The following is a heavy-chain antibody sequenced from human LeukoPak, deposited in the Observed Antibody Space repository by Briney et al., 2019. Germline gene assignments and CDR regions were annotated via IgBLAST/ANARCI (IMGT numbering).Heavy chain of an antibody. J-gene: IGHJ5*02. Sequence: SETLSLTCTVSGGSISSSSYYWGWIRQPPGKGLEWIGSIYYSGSTYYNPSLKSRVTISVDTSKNQFSLRLNSVTAADTAVYYCARKRITMVRGVIFGFDPWGQGTLVTVSS. CDR1: GGSISSSSYY. V-gene: IGHV4-39*01. CDR2: IYYSGST. D-gene: IGHD3-10*01. CDR3: ARKRITMVRGVIFGFDP.